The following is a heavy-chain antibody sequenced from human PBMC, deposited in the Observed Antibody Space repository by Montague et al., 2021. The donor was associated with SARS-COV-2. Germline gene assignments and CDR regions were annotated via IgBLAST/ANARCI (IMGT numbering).Heavy chain of an antibody. CDR1: GDSVSSNIAT. J-gene: IGHJ3*02. V-gene: IGHV6-1*01. CDR3: ARREPLGADDAFDI. Sequence: CAISGDSVSSNIATWNWIRQSPSRGLGWLGRTYYRSKWYNDYAVSVKSRVIINPDTSNNRISLQLNSVTPEDTAVYYCARREPLGADDAFDIWGQGTMVTVSS. D-gene: IGHD1-26*01. CDR2: TYYRSKWYN.